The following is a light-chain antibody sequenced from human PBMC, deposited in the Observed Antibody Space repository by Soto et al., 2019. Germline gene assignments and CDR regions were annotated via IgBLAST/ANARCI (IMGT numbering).Light chain of an antibody. J-gene: IGKJ5*01. CDR1: QDVGRW. V-gene: IGKV1D-12*01. Sequence: DIQMTQSPSSLSASVGDTVTITCRSSQDVGRWLSWYQQKPGKAPKILIFATSSLQSGVPSRFSGSGSGTDFTLTISSLQSEDFATYYCQQSYSSPITFGQGTRLEIK. CDR2: ATS. CDR3: QQSYSSPIT.